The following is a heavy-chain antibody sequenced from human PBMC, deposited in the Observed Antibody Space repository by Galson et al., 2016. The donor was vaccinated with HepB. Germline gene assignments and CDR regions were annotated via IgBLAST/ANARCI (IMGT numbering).Heavy chain of an antibody. CDR2: INHSGNT. D-gene: IGHD1-7*01. CDR1: GGSFRGYY. V-gene: IGHV4-34*01. Sequence: SETLSLTCAVYGGSFRGYYWSWIRQPPGKELEWIGEINHSGNTNYNPSLKSRVTISLHTSNNQLSLKLSSVTAADTAVYYCARGKLELRVPDYWGQGTLVTVSS. J-gene: IGHJ4*02. CDR3: ARGKLELRVPDY.